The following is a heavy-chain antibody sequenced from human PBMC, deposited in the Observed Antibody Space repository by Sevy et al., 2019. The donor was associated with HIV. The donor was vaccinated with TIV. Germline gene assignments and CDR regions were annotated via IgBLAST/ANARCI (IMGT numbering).Heavy chain of an antibody. J-gene: IGHJ4*02. V-gene: IGHV4-30-4*01. CDR1: DGSISSSDSY. Sequence: SETLSLTCTVSDGSISSSDSYWSWIRQPPGKGLEWIGYIHYSGGTYYNPFLKSRVAMSVDTSEKKFSLKLSSLTAADTAVYYCASKRGYNHGPFDYWGQGTLVTVSS. D-gene: IGHD5-12*01. CDR2: IHYSGGT. CDR3: ASKRGYNHGPFDY.